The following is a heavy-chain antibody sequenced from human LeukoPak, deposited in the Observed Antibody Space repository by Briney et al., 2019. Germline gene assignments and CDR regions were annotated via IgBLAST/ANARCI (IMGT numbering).Heavy chain of an antibody. CDR1: GYTFTSYG. V-gene: IGHV1-18*01. D-gene: IGHD5-24*01. J-gene: IGHJ4*02. CDR2: ISASNGNT. Sequence: ASVKVSCKASGYTFTSYGISWVRQAPGQGLEWMGWISASNGNTKYAQKLQGRVTMTIDTSTSTAYLEVRSLRSDDTAVYYCARDSFEMAATGDYWGQGTLVTVSS. CDR3: ARDSFEMAATGDY.